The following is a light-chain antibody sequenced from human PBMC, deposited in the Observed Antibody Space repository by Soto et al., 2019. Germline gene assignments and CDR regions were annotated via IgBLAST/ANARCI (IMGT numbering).Light chain of an antibody. Sequence: QSALTQPASVKGSTGQSITISCNGTSSDVGGYNYVSWYQQYPGKAPKLMIYDVSNRPSGVSNRFSGSKSGNTASLTISGLLAEDEADYYCSSYTISNTLVFGSGTKVPVL. J-gene: IGLJ1*01. V-gene: IGLV2-14*01. CDR3: SSYTISNTLV. CDR2: DVS. CDR1: SSDVGGYNY.